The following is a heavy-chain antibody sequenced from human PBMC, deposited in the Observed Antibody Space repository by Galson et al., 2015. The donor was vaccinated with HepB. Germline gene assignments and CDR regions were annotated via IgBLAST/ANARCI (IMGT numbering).Heavy chain of an antibody. J-gene: IGHJ5*02. CDR1: GFTFSSYG. V-gene: IGHV3-30*18. CDR2: ISYDGSNK. D-gene: IGHD3-3*01. Sequence: SLRLSCAASGFTFSSYGMHWVRQAPGKGLEWVAVISYDGSNKYYADSVKGRFTISRDNSKNTLYLQMNSLRAEDTAVYYCAKEGTATIFGVVIMVVGNWFDPWGQGTLVTVSS. CDR3: AKEGTATIFGVVIMVVGNWFDP.